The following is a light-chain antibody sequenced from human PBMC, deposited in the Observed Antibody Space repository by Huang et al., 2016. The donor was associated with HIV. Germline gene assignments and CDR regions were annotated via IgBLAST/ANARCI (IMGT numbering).Light chain of an antibody. CDR2: DAS. Sequence: EIVLTQSPTTLSLSPGERATLSCRASQSVNRYLAWYQQKPGQAPRLLIYDASNRATGIPARCSGSGSGTDVTLTISSLEPEDVAVYYCQQRSNWPPITFGQGTRLEIK. CDR1: QSVNRY. V-gene: IGKV3-11*01. CDR3: QQRSNWPPIT. J-gene: IGKJ5*01.